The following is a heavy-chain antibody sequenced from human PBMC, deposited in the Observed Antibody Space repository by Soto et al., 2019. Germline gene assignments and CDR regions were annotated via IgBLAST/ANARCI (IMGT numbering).Heavy chain of an antibody. J-gene: IGHJ4*02. Sequence: SVKVSCKASGGTFSSDAISWVRQAPGQGLEWMGGIIPIFGTANYAQKFQGRVTITADESTSTAYMELSSLRSEDTAVYYCATTDGYSSSWYGSTDYWGQGTLVTVSS. CDR2: IIPIFGTA. CDR1: GGTFSSDA. CDR3: ATTDGYSSSWYGSTDY. V-gene: IGHV1-69*13. D-gene: IGHD6-13*01.